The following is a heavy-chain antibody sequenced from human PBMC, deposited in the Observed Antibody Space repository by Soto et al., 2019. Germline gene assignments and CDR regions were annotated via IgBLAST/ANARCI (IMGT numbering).Heavy chain of an antibody. J-gene: IGHJ6*02. CDR2: INPNSGGT. CDR3: ARDQVSSPYDFWSGYLYGMDV. D-gene: IGHD3-3*01. CDR1: GYTFTGYY. Sequence: ASVKVSCTASGYTFTGYYMHWVRQAPGQGLEWMGWINPNSGGTDYAQKFQGWVTMTRDTSISTAYMELSRLRSDDTAVYYCARDQVSSPYDFWSGYLYGMDVWGQGTTVTVSS. V-gene: IGHV1-2*04.